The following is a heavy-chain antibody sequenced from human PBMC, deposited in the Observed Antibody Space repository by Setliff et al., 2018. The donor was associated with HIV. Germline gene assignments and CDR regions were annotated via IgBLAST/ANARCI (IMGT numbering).Heavy chain of an antibody. J-gene: IGHJ4*02. CDR1: GASISSYS. V-gene: IGHV4-59*01. Sequence: SETLSLTCTVSGASISSYSWSWIRQSPGKRLEWIGYIHSYGSTDYNPSLESRVTISVHTSKNQFSLKLSSVTAADTAVYYCARDLVGKNYVDYWGQGTLVTVSS. CDR2: IHSYGST. CDR3: ARDLVGKNYVDY. D-gene: IGHD3-16*01.